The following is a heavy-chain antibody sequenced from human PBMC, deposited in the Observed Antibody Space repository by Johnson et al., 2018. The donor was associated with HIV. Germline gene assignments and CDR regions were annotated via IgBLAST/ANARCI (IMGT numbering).Heavy chain of an antibody. Sequence: VQLVESGGGLVQPGGSLRLSCAASGFTVSSYWMHWVRQAPGKGLVWVSRINSDGSSTNYADSVKGRFTISRDNAKNTLYLQMNSLRAEDTAVYYCAREGTVSYGGAFDIWGQGTMVTVSS. CDR3: AREGTVSYGGAFDI. D-gene: IGHD4-17*01. CDR2: INSDGSST. CDR1: GFTVSSYW. V-gene: IGHV3-74*01. J-gene: IGHJ3*02.